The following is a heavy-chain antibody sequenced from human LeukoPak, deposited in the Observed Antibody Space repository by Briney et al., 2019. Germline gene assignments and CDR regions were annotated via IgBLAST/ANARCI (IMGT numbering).Heavy chain of an antibody. D-gene: IGHD3-3*02. CDR1: GFTFSSYW. Sequence: GGSLRLSCAASGFTFSSYWMHWVRQAPGKGLVWVSRINSDGSSTSYADSVRGRYSISRDNAKNTLYLQMNSLRAEDTAVYYCVREIIRLGQDDYFDYWGQGTLVTVSS. CDR2: INSDGSST. V-gene: IGHV3-74*01. CDR3: VREIIRLGQDDYFDY. J-gene: IGHJ4*02.